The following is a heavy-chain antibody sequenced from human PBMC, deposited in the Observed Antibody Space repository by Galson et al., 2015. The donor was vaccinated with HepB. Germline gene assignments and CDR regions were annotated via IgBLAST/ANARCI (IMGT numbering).Heavy chain of an antibody. J-gene: IGHJ4*02. Sequence: SLRLSCAASGFCFSNYSINWVRQAPGKGLEWVSYISRSSAITYYADSVQGRFTISRDNAKNSLYLHMNSLRDDDTAVYYCATDLPWGDKAFDSWGQGTLVTVSS. CDR1: GFCFSNYS. CDR3: ATDLPWGDKAFDS. CDR2: ISRSSAIT. V-gene: IGHV3-48*02. D-gene: IGHD2-21*02.